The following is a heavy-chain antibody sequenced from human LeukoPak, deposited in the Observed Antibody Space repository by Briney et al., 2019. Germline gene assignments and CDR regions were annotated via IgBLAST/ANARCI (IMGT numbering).Heavy chain of an antibody. CDR3: ARDRYCSGNGCQDLGY. Sequence: GGSLRLSCAASGFTFSNYDMHWVRQATGKGLEWVSVIGTGNDAYYSGSVKGRFTTSRDNAKKSLYPQMNSLRAGDTAVYYCARDRYCSGNGCQDLGYWGQGTLVTVSS. CDR1: GFTFSNYD. V-gene: IGHV3-13*04. J-gene: IGHJ4*02. D-gene: IGHD2-15*01. CDR2: IGTGNDA.